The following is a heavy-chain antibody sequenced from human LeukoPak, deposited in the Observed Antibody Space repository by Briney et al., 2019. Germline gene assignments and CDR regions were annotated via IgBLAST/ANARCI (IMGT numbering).Heavy chain of an antibody. CDR3: ARAYCSSTSCYGGAFDI. CDR2: IIPIFGTA. V-gene: IGHV1-69*05. J-gene: IGHJ3*02. D-gene: IGHD2-2*01. CDR1: GGTFSSYA. Sequence: SVKVSCKASGGTFSSYAISWVRQAPGQGLEWMGRIIPIFGTANYVQKFQGRVTITTDESTSTAYMELSSLGSEDTAVYYCARAYCSSTSCYGGAFDIWGQGTMVTVSS.